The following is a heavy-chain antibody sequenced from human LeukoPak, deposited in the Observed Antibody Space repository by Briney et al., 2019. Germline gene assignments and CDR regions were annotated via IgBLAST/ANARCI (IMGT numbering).Heavy chain of an antibody. D-gene: IGHD6-19*01. Sequence: PSETLTLTCVVSGGSFSDYYWSWVRQPPGKGLEWIGEINHSGTTKYNPSLKSRLTISIHTSNNQFSLNLNSVTAAATAVYYCARGEGTLAGRRWPYYFYYYMDVWGKGTTVTISS. V-gene: IGHV4-34*01. J-gene: IGHJ6*03. CDR2: INHSGTT. CDR3: ARGEGTLAGRRWPYYFYYYMDV. CDR1: GGSFSDYY.